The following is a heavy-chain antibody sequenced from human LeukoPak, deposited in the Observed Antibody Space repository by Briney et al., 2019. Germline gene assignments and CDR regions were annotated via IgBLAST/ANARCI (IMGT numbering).Heavy chain of an antibody. CDR2: VSSTGGTT. V-gene: IGHV3-23*01. Sequence: GGSLRLSCAASGFTFSTYGMSWVRQAPGKGLEWVSAVSSTGGTTYYADSVKGRFTISRDNSKNTLFLQINSLRAEDTAVYYCAKNGDRGAFCSGGTCYPYYYYYMDVWGKGTTVTVSS. CDR3: AKNGDRGAFCSGGTCYPYYYYYMDV. D-gene: IGHD2-15*01. J-gene: IGHJ6*03. CDR1: GFTFSTYG.